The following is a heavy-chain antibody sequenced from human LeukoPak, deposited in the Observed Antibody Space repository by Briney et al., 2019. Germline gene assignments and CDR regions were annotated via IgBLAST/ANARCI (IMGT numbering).Heavy chain of an antibody. CDR2: IFYRGSI. J-gene: IGHJ3*02. D-gene: IGHD3/OR15-3a*01. CDR3: ETGVVLGQDDAFDI. Sequence: PSETLSLTCTVSGGSISNYYWSWIRQPPGKGLEWIGYIFYRGSIDYSPSLQSRVTISVDTSKNHLSLRLTSVTAADTAVYFCETGVVLGQDDAFDIWGRGTMVTVSS. V-gene: IGHV4-59*12. CDR1: GGSISNYY.